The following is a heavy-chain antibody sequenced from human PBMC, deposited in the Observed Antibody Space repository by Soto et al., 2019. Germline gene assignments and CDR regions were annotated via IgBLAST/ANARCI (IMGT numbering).Heavy chain of an antibody. J-gene: IGHJ6*03. CDR1: GGSISSYY. V-gene: IGHV4-59*01. Sequence: SETLSLTCTVSGGSISSYYWSWIRQPPGKGLEWIGYIYYSGSTNYNPSLKSRVTISVDTSKNQFSLKLSSVTAADTAVYYCARVGTTVTYYYYYYMDVWGKGTTVTVSS. CDR2: IYYSGST. CDR3: ARVGTTVTYYYYYYMDV. D-gene: IGHD4-4*01.